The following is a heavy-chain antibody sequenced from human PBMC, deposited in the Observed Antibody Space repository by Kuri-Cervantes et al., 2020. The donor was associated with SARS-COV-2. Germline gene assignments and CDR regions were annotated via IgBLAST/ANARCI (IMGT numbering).Heavy chain of an antibody. CDR2: IIPIFGTA. V-gene: IGHV1-69*05. D-gene: IGHD3-16*01. J-gene: IGHJ4*02. Sequence: SVKVSCKASGGTFSSYAISWVRQAPGQGLEWMGGIIPIFGTANYAQKFQGRVTITTDESTSTAYMGLSSLRSEDTAVYYCARGLGDPSSGYFDYWGQGTLVTVSS. CDR3: ARGLGDPSSGYFDY. CDR1: GGTFSSYA.